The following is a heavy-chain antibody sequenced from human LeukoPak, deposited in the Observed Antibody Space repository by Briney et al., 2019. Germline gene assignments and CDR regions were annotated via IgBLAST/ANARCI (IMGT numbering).Heavy chain of an antibody. V-gene: IGHV1-46*01. CDR1: GYTFTNYY. D-gene: IGHD5-24*01. CDR3: ARDSTVDPDGSLWYMDV. J-gene: IGHJ6*03. CDR2: INPSGGST. Sequence: ASVKASCKASGYTFTNYYMHWVRQAPGQGLEWMGIINPSGGSTSYAQKFQGRVTMTRDTSTSTVYMELSSLRSEDTAVYYCARDSTVDPDGSLWYMDVWGKGTTVTISS.